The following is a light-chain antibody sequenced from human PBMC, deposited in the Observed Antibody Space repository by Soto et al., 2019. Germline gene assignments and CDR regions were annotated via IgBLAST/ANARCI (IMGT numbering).Light chain of an antibody. CDR3: QQYGSSGT. Sequence: IVMTQSPAALSVSPGERVNLSGRASQSISFNLAWYQQKPGQAPRLLIYGASNRATGIPDRFSGSGSGTDFTLTISRLEPEDFAVYYCQQYGSSGTFGQGTKVDIK. J-gene: IGKJ1*01. V-gene: IGKV3-20*01. CDR1: QSISFN. CDR2: GAS.